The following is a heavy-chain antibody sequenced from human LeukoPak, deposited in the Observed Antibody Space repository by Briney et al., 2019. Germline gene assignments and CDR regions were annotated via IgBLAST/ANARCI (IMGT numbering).Heavy chain of an antibody. CDR1: GGSFSGYY. CDR2: INHSGST. Sequence: SETLSLTCAVYGGSFSGYYWSWIRQPPGKGLEWIGEINHSGSTNYNPSLKSRVTISVDTSKNQFSLKLSSVTAADTAVYYCARLPCDILTGYYNWFDPWGQGTLVTVSS. J-gene: IGHJ5*02. D-gene: IGHD3-9*01. CDR3: ARLPCDILTGYYNWFDP. V-gene: IGHV4-34*01.